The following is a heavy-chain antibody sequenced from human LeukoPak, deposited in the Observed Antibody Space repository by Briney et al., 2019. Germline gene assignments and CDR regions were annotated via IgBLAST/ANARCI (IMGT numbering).Heavy chain of an antibody. CDR3: ARNSSGFKLGDAFDI. V-gene: IGHV3-23*01. CDR1: GFTFSSYA. D-gene: IGHD3-22*01. CDR2: INGGAYST. J-gene: IGHJ3*02. Sequence: GGSLRLSCAASGFTFSSYAMTWVRQAPGKGLEWISAINGGAYSTSYADSVKGRFTISRDNSKNTLYLQMNSLRAEDTAVYYCARNSSGFKLGDAFDIWGQGTLVTVPS.